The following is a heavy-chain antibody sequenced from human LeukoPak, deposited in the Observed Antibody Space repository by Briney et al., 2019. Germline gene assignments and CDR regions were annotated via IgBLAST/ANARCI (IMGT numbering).Heavy chain of an antibody. CDR3: ARDPYYGDYVV. V-gene: IGHV3-48*03. Sequence: GGSLRLSCAASGFTFSSYEMNWVRQAPGKGLEWVSYISSSGSTTYYADSVKGRFTISRDTAKNSLYLQMNSLRAEDTAVYYCARDPYYGDYVVWGQGTLVTVSS. D-gene: IGHD4-17*01. J-gene: IGHJ4*02. CDR1: GFTFSSYE. CDR2: ISSSGSTT.